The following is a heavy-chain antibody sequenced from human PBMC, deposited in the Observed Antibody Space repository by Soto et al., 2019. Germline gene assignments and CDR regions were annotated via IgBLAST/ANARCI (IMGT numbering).Heavy chain of an antibody. CDR2: IKQDGSEK. CDR1: GFTFRTYW. Sequence: GGSLRLSCAASGFTFRTYWMSWVRQAPGKGLEWVANIKQDGSEKFYVDSVKGRFTISKDIAKNSLYLEMNSLRVEDTAVYYCARGDHRGTKVKYSYGLDVWGQGTTVTVSS. V-gene: IGHV3-7*03. J-gene: IGHJ6*02. CDR3: ARGDHRGTKVKYSYGLDV. D-gene: IGHD2-8*01.